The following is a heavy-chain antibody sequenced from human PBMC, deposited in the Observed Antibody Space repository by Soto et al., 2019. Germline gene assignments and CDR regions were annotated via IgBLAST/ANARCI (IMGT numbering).Heavy chain of an antibody. V-gene: IGHV1-69*13. J-gene: IGHJ4*02. Sequence: SVKVSCKASGGTFSSYAISWVRQAPGQGLEWMGGIIPIFGTANYAQKFQGRVTITADESTSTAYMELSSLRSEDTAVYYCARDGPTGYSYGYVFYYWGQGTLVTVSS. D-gene: IGHD5-18*01. CDR3: ARDGPTGYSYGYVFYY. CDR2: IIPIFGTA. CDR1: GGTFSSYA.